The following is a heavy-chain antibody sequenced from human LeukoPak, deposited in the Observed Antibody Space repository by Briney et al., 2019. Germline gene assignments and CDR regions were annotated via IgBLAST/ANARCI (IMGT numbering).Heavy chain of an antibody. J-gene: IGHJ4*02. CDR3: ARYPFDGYNYYLAC. CDR2: IYYSGST. V-gene: IGHV4-59*01. CDR1: GGSISSYY. D-gene: IGHD5-24*01. Sequence: PSETLSLTCTVSGGSISSYYWSWIRQPPGKGLEWIGYIYYSGSTNYNPSLKSRVTMSVDTSKNQFSLKLSSVTAADTAVYYCARYPFDGYNYYLACWGQGTLVTVSS.